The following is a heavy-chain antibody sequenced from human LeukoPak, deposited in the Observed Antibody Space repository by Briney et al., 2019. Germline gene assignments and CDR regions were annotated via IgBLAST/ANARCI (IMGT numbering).Heavy chain of an antibody. V-gene: IGHV4-31*03. CDR3: ARGLVVTALDY. J-gene: IGHJ4*02. CDR2: IYYRGST. D-gene: IGHD2-21*02. Sequence: SQTLSLTCTVSGRSISSGSYYWTWIRQHPGKGLEWIGSIYYRGSTYYNPSPKSRVSTSVDTSKNQFSLKLTSMTAADTAVYFCARGLVVTALDYWGQGTLVTVSS. CDR1: GRSISSGSYY.